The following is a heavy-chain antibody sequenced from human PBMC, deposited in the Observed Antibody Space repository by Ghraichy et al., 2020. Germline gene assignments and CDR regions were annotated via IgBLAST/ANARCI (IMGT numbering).Heavy chain of an antibody. Sequence: SQTLSLTCTVSGGSISSYYWSWIRQPAGKGLEWIGRIYTSGSTNYNPSLKSRVTMSVDTSKNQFSLKLSSVTAADTAVYYCARGEGYYDFWSGYYSRSYYGMDVWGQGTTVTVSS. V-gene: IGHV4-4*07. CDR3: ARGEGYYDFWSGYYSRSYYGMDV. CDR2: IYTSGST. CDR1: GGSISSYY. J-gene: IGHJ6*02. D-gene: IGHD3-3*01.